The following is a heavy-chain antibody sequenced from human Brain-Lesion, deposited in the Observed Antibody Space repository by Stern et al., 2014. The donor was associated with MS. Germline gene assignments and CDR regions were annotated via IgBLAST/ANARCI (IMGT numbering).Heavy chain of an antibody. D-gene: IGHD6-13*01. CDR3: ATDLQQPLVDTFDI. CDR1: GYTLTELS. J-gene: IGHJ3*02. Sequence: VQLVKSGAEVTKPGASVKVSCKVSGYTLTELSMHWVRQAPGKGLEWMGGFDPEDGESIYEQKFQGRVTMTEDTSTDTAYMELSSLRSEDTAIYYCATDLQQPLVDTFDIWGQGTMVTVSS. V-gene: IGHV1-24*01. CDR2: FDPEDGES.